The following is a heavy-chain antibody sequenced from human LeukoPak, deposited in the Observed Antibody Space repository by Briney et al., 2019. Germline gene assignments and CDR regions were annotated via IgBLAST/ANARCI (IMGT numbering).Heavy chain of an antibody. CDR2: ISRYNGDT. CDR1: GYTFTHHG. V-gene: IGHV1-18*01. CDR3: ARDPTNTSGRYAYFDS. Sequence: ASVKVSCKASGYTFTHHGITWVRQAPGQGLEWMAWISRYNGDTNYAQKFQGRVTLTTDTSTSTAYMELRSLRSDDTAVYYCARDPTNTSGRYAYFDSWGQGTLVTVPS. J-gene: IGHJ4*02. D-gene: IGHD6-19*01.